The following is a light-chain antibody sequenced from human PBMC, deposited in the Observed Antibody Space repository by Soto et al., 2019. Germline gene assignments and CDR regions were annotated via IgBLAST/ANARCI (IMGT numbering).Light chain of an antibody. CDR3: QQRSNWPT. Sequence: ETVLTQSPATLSLSPGETATLSCRASQSVGSYLAWYQQKPGQAPRLLIYDASNRATGISARFSGSGSGTDFTLTISSLEPEDFAVYYCQQRSNWPTFGQGTKVEIK. CDR2: DAS. J-gene: IGKJ1*01. V-gene: IGKV3-11*01. CDR1: QSVGSY.